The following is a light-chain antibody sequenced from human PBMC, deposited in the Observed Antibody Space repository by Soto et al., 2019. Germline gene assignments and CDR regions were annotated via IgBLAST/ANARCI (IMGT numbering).Light chain of an antibody. CDR3: CSYAGSSTLVI. CDR1: SSDVGSYNL. V-gene: IGLV2-23*02. Sequence: QSALTQPASVSGSPGQSITISCTGTSSDVGSYNLVSWYQQHPGKAPKLMILEDNNRPSGVSNRFSGSKSGNTASLTISGLQAEDEADYYCCSYAGSSTLVIFGGGTKLTVL. J-gene: IGLJ2*01. CDR2: EDN.